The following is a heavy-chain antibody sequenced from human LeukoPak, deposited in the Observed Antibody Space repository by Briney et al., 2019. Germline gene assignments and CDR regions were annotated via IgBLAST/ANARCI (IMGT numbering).Heavy chain of an antibody. CDR3: AKDPRVEAAAPDY. V-gene: IGHV3-30*18. CDR2: ISYDGNNK. CDR1: GFTFSGYG. J-gene: IGHJ4*02. Sequence: GGSLRLSCAASGFTFSGYGMHWVRPAPGKGLEWVAVISYDGNNKYYVDSVKGRFTISRDNSKNTMSLQMNSLRVEDTAVYYCAKDPRVEAAAPDYWGQGTLVTVSS. D-gene: IGHD6-25*01.